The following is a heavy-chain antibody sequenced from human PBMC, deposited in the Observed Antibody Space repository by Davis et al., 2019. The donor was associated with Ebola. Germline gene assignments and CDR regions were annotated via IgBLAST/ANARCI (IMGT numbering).Heavy chain of an antibody. CDR1: GFTFSSYA. CDR2: IWYDGSTK. D-gene: IGHD3-22*01. Sequence: GESLKISCVASGFTFSSYAMSWVRQAPGKGLEWVAVIWYDGSTKYYADSVKGRFTISRDNSKDTLYLQMNSLRAEDTAVYYCARDYYDSSGYSLDAFDIWGQGTMVTVSS. V-gene: IGHV3-33*08. J-gene: IGHJ3*02. CDR3: ARDYYDSSGYSLDAFDI.